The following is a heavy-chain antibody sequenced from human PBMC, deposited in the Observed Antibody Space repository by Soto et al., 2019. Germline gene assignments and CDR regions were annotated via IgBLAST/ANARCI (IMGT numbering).Heavy chain of an antibody. V-gene: IGHV3-11*05. J-gene: IGHJ4*02. D-gene: IGHD6-13*01. CDR3: AKDQGSSWYEIDY. CDR1: GFTFSDYY. Sequence: PGGSLRLSCAASGFTFSDYYMSWIRQAPGKGLEWVSYISSSSSCTNYADSVKGRFTISRDNSKNTLYLQMNSLRAEDTAVYYCAKDQGSSWYEIDYWGQGTLVTVSS. CDR2: ISSSSSCT.